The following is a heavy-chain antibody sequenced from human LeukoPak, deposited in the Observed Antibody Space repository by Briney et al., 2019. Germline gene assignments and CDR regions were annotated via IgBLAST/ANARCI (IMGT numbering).Heavy chain of an antibody. V-gene: IGHV3-48*04. CDR1: GFTFSSYN. D-gene: IGHD2-15*01. J-gene: IGHJ4*02. CDR2: IGSSVSTR. Sequence: QPGGSLRLSCAVSGFTFSSYNMNWVRRAPGKGLEWVSYIGSSVSTRYYADSVKGRFTISRDNAKNSLYLQMNSLRAEDTAVYYCARDPQYCSGGSCYSFDYWGQGTLVTVSS. CDR3: ARDPQYCSGGSCYSFDY.